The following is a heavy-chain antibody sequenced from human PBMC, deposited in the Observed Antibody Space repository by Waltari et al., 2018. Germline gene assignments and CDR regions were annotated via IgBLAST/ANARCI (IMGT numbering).Heavy chain of an antibody. V-gene: IGHV3-21*01. D-gene: IGHD2-21*01. Sequence: VQLVESGGGLVKPGESLSLSCAAAGFTFNTFRLHWVRQAPGKGLEWLSSISSSSNYIYYADSVKGRFTISRDNAENSLYLQVNSLIAEDTAVYYCVKGMNSNYYGMDVWGQGTTVTVSS. CDR1: GFTFNTFR. CDR3: VKGMNSNYYGMDV. J-gene: IGHJ6*02. CDR2: ISSSSNYI.